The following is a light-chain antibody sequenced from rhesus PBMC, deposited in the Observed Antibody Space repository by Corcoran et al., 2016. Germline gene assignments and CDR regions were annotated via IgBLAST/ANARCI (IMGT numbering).Light chain of an antibody. J-gene: IGLJ1*01. Sequence: QAALTQPRSVSGSPGQSVTISCTGTSSDIGSYNFVSWYQMHPGTAPKLMIYEVSKRPSGVSDRFSGSKSGNTASLTISGLQAEDEAEYYCCSYAGSYSLYIFGAGTRLTVL. CDR1: SSDIGSYNF. CDR3: CSYAGSYSLYI. CDR2: EVS. V-gene: IGLV2-32*01.